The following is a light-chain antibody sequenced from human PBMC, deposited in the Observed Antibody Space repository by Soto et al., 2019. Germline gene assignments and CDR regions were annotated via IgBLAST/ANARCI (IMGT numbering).Light chain of an antibody. J-gene: IGKJ1*01. V-gene: IGKV3-11*01. CDR1: QSVSSY. CDR2: DAS. CDR3: QQRSNWLTWT. Sequence: IVLTQSPATLSLSPGERATLSCRAGQSVSSYLAWYHQKPAEAPRLLIYDASYSVTGSPARFGGSGSGTDVSLTIISLEPEDFAVYYCQQRSNWLTWTFGQGTKVDIK.